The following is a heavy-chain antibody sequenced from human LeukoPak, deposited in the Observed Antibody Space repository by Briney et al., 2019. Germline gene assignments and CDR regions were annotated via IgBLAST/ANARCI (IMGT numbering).Heavy chain of an antibody. CDR3: ARDAPGWGGFDF. CDR2: LQSSSRSL. Sequence: GGSLRLSCAASGFPFSSYNMNWVRQAPGKGLEWVSCLQSSSRSLFYADSVKGRFTVSRDDAKNSHYLQLNSLRAEDTAVYYCARDAPGWGGFDFWGQGTLVTVSS. D-gene: IGHD3-10*01. V-gene: IGHV3-48*01. J-gene: IGHJ4*02. CDR1: GFPFSSYN.